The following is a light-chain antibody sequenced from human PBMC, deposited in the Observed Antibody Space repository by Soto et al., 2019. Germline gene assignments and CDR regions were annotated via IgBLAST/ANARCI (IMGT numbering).Light chain of an antibody. Sequence: EIVLTQSPGTLSLSPGERATLSFRASQSVSSTYLAWYQQKPGQAPRLLIYGASSRATGIPDRFSGSGSGTDFTLSISRLEPEDFAVYYCQQRSNWPPITFGQGTRLEI. CDR1: QSVSSTY. J-gene: IGKJ5*01. V-gene: IGKV3D-20*02. CDR2: GAS. CDR3: QQRSNWPPIT.